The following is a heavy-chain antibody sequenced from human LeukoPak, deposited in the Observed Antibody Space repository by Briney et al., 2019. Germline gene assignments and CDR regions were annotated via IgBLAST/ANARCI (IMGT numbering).Heavy chain of an antibody. V-gene: IGHV3-30-3*02. CDR2: ISYDGSNK. D-gene: IGHD3/OR15-3a*01. Sequence: GGSLRLSCAASGFTFSSYAMHWVRQAPGKGLEWVAVISYDGSNKYYADSVKGRFIISRDNSKNALSLQLNSLRPEDTALYYCAKHFCTGLDCSLFDPWGQGTLVTVSS. J-gene: IGHJ5*02. CDR3: AKHFCTGLDCSLFDP. CDR1: GFTFSSYA.